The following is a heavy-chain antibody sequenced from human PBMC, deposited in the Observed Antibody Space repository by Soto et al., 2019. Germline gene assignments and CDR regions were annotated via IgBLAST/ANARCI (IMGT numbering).Heavy chain of an antibody. Sequence: PGGSLRLSCAASGFTFSSYGMHWVRQAPGKGLEWVAVIWYDGSNKYYADSVKGRFTISRDNSKNTLYLQMNSLRAEDTAVYYCARDSAGPTTGIAVAGLFPFDYWGQGTLVTVSS. J-gene: IGHJ4*02. CDR2: IWYDGSNK. CDR3: ARDSAGPTTGIAVAGLFPFDY. V-gene: IGHV3-33*01. D-gene: IGHD6-19*01. CDR1: GFTFSSYG.